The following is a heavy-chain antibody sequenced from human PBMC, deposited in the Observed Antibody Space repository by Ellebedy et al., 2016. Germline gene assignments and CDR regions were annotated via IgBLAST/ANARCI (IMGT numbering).Heavy chain of an antibody. CDR3: ARHLLLFGELSIDY. J-gene: IGHJ4*02. D-gene: IGHD3-10*01. V-gene: IGHV5-51*01. Sequence: GESLKISCQASGYNFTTYWIGWVRQMPGKGLEWMGIIYPGDSDTRYRPSFRGQVTISADKSISTAYLQWSSLKASDTAMYYCARHLLLFGELSIDYWGQGALVTVSS. CDR2: IYPGDSDT. CDR1: GYNFTTYW.